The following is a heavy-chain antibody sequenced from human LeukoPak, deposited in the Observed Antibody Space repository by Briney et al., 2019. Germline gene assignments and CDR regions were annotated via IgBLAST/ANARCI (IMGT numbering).Heavy chain of an antibody. D-gene: IGHD1-26*01. CDR3: AKYGPQDSGSSHFDY. CDR1: GFTFSSYA. CDR2: ISGSGGST. V-gene: IGHV3-23*01. Sequence: GGSLRLSCAASGFTFSSYAMSGVRQAPGKGLEGVSAISGSGGSTYYADSVKGRFTISRDNSKNTLYLQMNSLRAEDTAVYYCAKYGPQDSGSSHFDYWGQGALVTVSS. J-gene: IGHJ4*02.